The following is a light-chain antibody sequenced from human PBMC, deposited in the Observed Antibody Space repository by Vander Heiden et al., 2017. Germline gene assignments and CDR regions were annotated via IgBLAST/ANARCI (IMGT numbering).Light chain of an antibody. Sequence: QSALTQPPSASGSPGQSVTISSTGTSRDVGKYNHVSWYQQHPGKAPKLMIYDVNRRASGVPLRFSGSKSANTASLTVSGLQAEDEAVYYCSSNAGSNNLVFGGGTRLTVL. J-gene: IGLJ3*02. CDR2: DVN. V-gene: IGLV2-8*01. CDR3: SSNAGSNNLV. CDR1: SRDVGKYNH.